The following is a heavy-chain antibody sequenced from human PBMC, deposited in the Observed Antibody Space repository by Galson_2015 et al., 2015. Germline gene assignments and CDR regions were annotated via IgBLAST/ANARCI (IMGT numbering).Heavy chain of an antibody. CDR2: IKQDGSEK. J-gene: IGHJ4*02. CDR3: AREGGIAAAGPEGFDY. D-gene: IGHD6-13*01. V-gene: IGHV3-7*01. Sequence: SLRLSCAASGFTFSSYWMSWVRQAPGKGLEWVASIKQDGSEKYYVDSVKGRFTISRDNAKNSLYLQMNSLRAEDTAVYYCAREGGIAAAGPEGFDYWGQGTLVTVSS. CDR1: GFTFSSYW.